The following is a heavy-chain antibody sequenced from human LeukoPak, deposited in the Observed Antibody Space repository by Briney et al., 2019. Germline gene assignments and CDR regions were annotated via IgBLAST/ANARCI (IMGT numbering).Heavy chain of an antibody. V-gene: IGHV4-39*01. Sequence: SETLSLTCTVSGDSLSGSDYHWGWICQPPGKGLEWIGTIYYSGSTYYNPSLKSRVTISVDTSKNQFSLKLSSVTAADTAVFYCARRDSNYSFDYWGQGTLVTVSS. CDR3: ARRDSNYSFDY. J-gene: IGHJ4*02. CDR1: GDSLSGSDYH. D-gene: IGHD4-11*01. CDR2: IYYSGST.